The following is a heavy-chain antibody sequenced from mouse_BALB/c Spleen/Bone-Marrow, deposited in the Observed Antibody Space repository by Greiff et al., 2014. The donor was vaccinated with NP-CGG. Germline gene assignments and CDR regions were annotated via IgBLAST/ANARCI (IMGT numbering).Heavy chain of an antibody. CDR2: IWAGGST. V-gene: IGHV2-9*02. D-gene: IGHD2-4*01. CDR3: ARSTMITEGFAY. CDR1: GFSLATYG. Sequence: QVQLQQSGPGLVAPSQSLSFTCTVSGFSLATYGVHWVRQPPGKGLEWLGVIWAGGSTNYNSALMSRLSISKDNSKSQVFLKMNSLQTDDTAMYYCARSTMITEGFAYWGQGTLVTVSA. J-gene: IGHJ3*01.